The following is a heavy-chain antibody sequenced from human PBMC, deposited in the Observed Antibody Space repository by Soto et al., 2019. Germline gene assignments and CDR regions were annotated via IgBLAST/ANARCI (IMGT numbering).Heavy chain of an antibody. CDR2: IWYDGTQK. Sequence: PGGSLRLSCEASGFTFNTYSMHWVRQPPGKGLEWLAAIWYDGTQKYYADSVKGRFIISRDNSKKTLYLEMNSLRAEDTAVYYCARAGGNTVTGLWPFDSWGQGTLVTVS. CDR3: ARAGGNTVTGLWPFDS. V-gene: IGHV3-33*01. CDR1: GFTFNTYS. J-gene: IGHJ4*02. D-gene: IGHD4-17*01.